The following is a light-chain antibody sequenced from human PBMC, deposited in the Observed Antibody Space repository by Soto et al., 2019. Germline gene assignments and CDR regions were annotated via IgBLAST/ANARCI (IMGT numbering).Light chain of an antibody. V-gene: IGLV3-1*01. J-gene: IGLJ1*01. Sequence: SYELTQPPSVSVSPGQTASITCSGDKLGDKYACWYQQRPGQSPVLVIYQDTKRPSGIPERFSGSSSGNTATLTISGTQAMDEGDYYCQTWDSSTVVFGTGTKLTVL. CDR1: KLGDKY. CDR3: QTWDSSTVV. CDR2: QDT.